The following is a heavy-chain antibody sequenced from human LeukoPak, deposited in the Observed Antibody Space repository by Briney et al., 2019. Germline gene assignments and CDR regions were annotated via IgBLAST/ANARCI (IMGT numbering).Heavy chain of an antibody. D-gene: IGHD3-22*01. CDR3: AKVGDTMIVVVREFDY. CDR1: GFTFSSYA. Sequence: GGSLRLSCAASGFTFSSYAMSWVRQAPGKGLEWVSAIGGSGGGTYYVDSVKGRFTISRDNSKNTLYLQMNSLRAEDTAVYYCAKVGDTMIVVVREFDYWGQGTLVTVSS. J-gene: IGHJ4*02. V-gene: IGHV3-23*01. CDR2: IGGSGGGT.